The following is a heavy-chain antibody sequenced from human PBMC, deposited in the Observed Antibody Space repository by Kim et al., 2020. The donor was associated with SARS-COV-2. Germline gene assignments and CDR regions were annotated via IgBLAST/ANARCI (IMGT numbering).Heavy chain of an antibody. V-gene: IGHV3-21*01. CDR1: GFTFSSYS. CDR2: ISSSSSYI. D-gene: IGHD3-3*01. Sequence: GGSLRLSCAASGFTFSSYSMNWVRQAPGKGLEWVSSISSSSSYIYYADSVKGRFTISRDNAKNSLYLQMNSLRAEDTAVYYCARGLRFLEWLGHFDYWGQGTLVTVSS. J-gene: IGHJ4*02. CDR3: ARGLRFLEWLGHFDY.